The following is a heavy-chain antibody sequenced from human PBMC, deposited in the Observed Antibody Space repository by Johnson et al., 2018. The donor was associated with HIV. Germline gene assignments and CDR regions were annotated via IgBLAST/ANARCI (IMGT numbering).Heavy chain of an antibody. CDR2: LWFDGSTE. V-gene: IGHV3-33*06. CDR3: AKGQVARGAFDI. CDR1: GFTFSTYG. J-gene: IGHJ3*02. Sequence: QVQLVESGGGVVQSGRSLRLSCAASGFTFSTYGMHWVRQAPGQGLEWVAVLWFDGSTEYYADSVTGRFTISRENSKTTLYLHMSSLRLEDTAVYYCAKGQVARGAFDIWGQGTTVTVSS.